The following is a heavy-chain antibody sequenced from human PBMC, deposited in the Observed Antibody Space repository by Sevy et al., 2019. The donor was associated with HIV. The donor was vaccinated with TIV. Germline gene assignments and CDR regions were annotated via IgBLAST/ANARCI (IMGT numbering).Heavy chain of an antibody. CDR1: GASISSYY. D-gene: IGHD1-26*01. Sequence: SETLSLTCTVSGASISSYYWSWIRQPPGKGLEWIGYIYYSRSTNYNPSLKSRVTISVDMSKNQFSLKLSSVTAADTAMYYCARGHSGCDYWNYWGQGTLVTVSS. J-gene: IGHJ4*02. CDR3: ARGHSGCDYWNY. CDR2: IYYSRST. V-gene: IGHV4-59*01.